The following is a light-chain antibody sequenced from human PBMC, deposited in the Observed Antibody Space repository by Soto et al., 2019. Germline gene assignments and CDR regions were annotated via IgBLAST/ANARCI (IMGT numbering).Light chain of an antibody. CDR2: QVS. Sequence: VVMTQSPLSLPVTLGQPASISCKSSQTFVYRDGNTYLXWIQQRPGQSPRRLIYQVSHRDSGVPDRFSGSGSGTDFTLKISRVEAEDVGVYYCVQGTHWPPFTFGQGTKLEIK. V-gene: IGKV2-30*01. CDR3: VQGTHWPPFT. J-gene: IGKJ2*01. CDR1: QTFVYRDGNTY.